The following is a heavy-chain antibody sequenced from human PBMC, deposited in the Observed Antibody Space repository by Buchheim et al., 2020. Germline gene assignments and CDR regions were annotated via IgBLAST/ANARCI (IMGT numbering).Heavy chain of an antibody. CDR3: SRRGMTVVDY. Sequence: QLQLQESGPGLVKPSETLSLTCTVSGGSISSSNRFWGWIRQSPGQGLEWIGSVHYGGSTYYNPSLQSRVTVSVDTSKKQFSLKLSSVSAADTAIYYCSRRGMTVVDYWGQGTL. V-gene: IGHV4-39*01. CDR1: GGSISSSNRF. D-gene: IGHD2-21*02. CDR2: VHYGGST. J-gene: IGHJ4*02.